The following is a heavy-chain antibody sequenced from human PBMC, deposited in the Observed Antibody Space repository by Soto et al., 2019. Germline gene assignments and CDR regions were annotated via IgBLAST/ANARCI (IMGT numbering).Heavy chain of an antibody. CDR2: MNPNSGNT. Sequence: ASVKVSCKASGYTFTSYDINWVRQATGQGLEWMGWMNPNSGNTGYAQKFQGRVTMTRNTSISTAYMELSSLRSEDTAVYYCARVPTYYDFWSGYYPGLYYMDVWGKGTTVTVSS. V-gene: IGHV1-8*01. CDR3: ARVPTYYDFWSGYYPGLYYMDV. J-gene: IGHJ6*03. D-gene: IGHD3-3*01. CDR1: GYTFTSYD.